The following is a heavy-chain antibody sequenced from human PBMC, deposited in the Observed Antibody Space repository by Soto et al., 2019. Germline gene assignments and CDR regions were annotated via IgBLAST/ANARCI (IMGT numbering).Heavy chain of an antibody. Sequence: EVQLVQSGAEVKKPGESLKISCKGSGYSFTSYWIGWVRQMPGKGLEWMGIIFPDDSDTIYSPSFQGQVTISADKSISTAYRQWSSLKASDTAMYYCARRIAALPGHYLYYGMDVWGPGTTVTVSS. CDR3: ARRIAALPGHYLYYGMDV. CDR2: IFPDDSDT. CDR1: GYSFTSYW. D-gene: IGHD6-6*01. J-gene: IGHJ6*02. V-gene: IGHV5-51*01.